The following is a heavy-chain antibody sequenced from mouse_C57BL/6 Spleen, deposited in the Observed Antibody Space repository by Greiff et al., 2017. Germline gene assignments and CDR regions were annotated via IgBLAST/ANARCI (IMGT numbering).Heavy chain of an antibody. D-gene: IGHD2-4*01. CDR2: IDPSDSET. Sequence: QVQLQQPGAELVRPGSSVKLSCKASGYTFTSYWMHWVKQRPIQGLEWIGNIDPSDSETHYNQKFKDKATLTVDKSSSTAYMQLSSLTSEDSAVYYWARGRDYDEGVGFDYWGQGTTLTVSS. J-gene: IGHJ2*01. CDR1: GYTFTSYW. CDR3: ARGRDYDEGVGFDY. V-gene: IGHV1-52*01.